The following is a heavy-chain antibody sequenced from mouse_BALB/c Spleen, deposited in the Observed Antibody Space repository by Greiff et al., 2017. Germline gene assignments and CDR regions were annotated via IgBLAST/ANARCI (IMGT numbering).Heavy chain of an antibody. V-gene: IGHV2-2*02. CDR1: GFSLTSYG. Sequence: QVQLKQSGPGLVQPSQSLSITCTVSGFSLTSYGVHWVRQSPGKGLEWLGVIWSGGSTDYNAAIISRLSISKDNSKSQVFFKMNSLQANDTAIYYWARTGDRKGAMDDWGEGTTVTVSS. CDR2: IWSGGST. CDR3: ARTGDRKGAMDD. D-gene: IGHD2-14*01. J-gene: IGHJ4*01.